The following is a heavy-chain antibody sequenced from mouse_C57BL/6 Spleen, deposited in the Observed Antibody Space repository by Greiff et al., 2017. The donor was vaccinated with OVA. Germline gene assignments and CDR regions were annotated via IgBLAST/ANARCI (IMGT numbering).Heavy chain of an antibody. CDR1: GFNIKNTY. V-gene: IGHV14-3*01. CDR2: IEPANSNT. CDR3: ARDYDYSFAY. D-gene: IGHD2-4*01. Sequence: VQLQQSVAELVRPGASVTLTCTASGFNIKNTYMHWVKQRPEQGLEWIGRIEPANSNTKYAPKIQGKDTITADTSYNTAYLQLGSLTSEDTAIYYCARDYDYSFAYWGQGTLVTVSA. J-gene: IGHJ3*01.